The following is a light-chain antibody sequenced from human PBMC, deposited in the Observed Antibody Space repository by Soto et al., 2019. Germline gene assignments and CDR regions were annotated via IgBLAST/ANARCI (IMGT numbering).Light chain of an antibody. CDR1: QRVNSNY. J-gene: IGKJ3*01. CDR3: QTYTASSGIFT. V-gene: IGKV3-20*01. CDR2: GAS. Sequence: VLTQSPGTLSLSPGERATLSCRASQRVNSNYFAWYQQKPGQAPRLPVFGASTRANGIPDMFSGSGSGKDFILPISRVEHEDFAVDYCQTYTASSGIFTFSPGTKVDIK.